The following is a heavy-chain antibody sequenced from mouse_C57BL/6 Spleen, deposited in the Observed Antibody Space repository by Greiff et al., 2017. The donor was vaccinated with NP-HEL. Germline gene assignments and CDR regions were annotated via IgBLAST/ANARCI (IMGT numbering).Heavy chain of an antibody. CDR1: GYTFTSYW. CDR3: ARRDYSNSYFDY. Sequence: VQLQQPGAELVRPGSSVKLSCKASGYTFTSYWMHWVKQRPIQGLEWIGNIDPSDSETHYNQKFKDKATLTVDKSSSTAYMQLSSLTSEDSAVYYCARRDYSNSYFDYWGQGTTLTVSS. V-gene: IGHV1-52*01. J-gene: IGHJ2*01. D-gene: IGHD2-5*01. CDR2: IDPSDSET.